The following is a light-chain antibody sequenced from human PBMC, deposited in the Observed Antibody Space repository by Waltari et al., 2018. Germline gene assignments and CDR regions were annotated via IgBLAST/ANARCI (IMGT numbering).Light chain of an antibody. CDR2: GAS. Sequence: EISMTQSPATLSVSPGERATLSTRASQSVSSNLAWYQQNPGQAPRLLIYGASSKAPGIPARFSGSWYGTQFTLTSSSRHSEDFAVYYCPKYNHWLTLGPGTTVDI. V-gene: IGKV3-15*01. CDR1: QSVSSN. J-gene: IGKJ3*01. CDR3: PKYNHWLT.